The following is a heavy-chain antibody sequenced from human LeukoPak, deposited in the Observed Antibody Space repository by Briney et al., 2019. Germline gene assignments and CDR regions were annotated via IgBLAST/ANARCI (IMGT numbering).Heavy chain of an antibody. J-gene: IGHJ6*03. CDR3: ARDSYYDSSGYSLIAPYYYYYYMDV. Sequence: GGSLRLSCEASGFTFSSYSMNWVRQAPGKGLEWVSSISSSSSYIYYADSVKGRFTISRDNAKNSLYLQMNSLRAEDTAVYYCARDSYYDSSGYSLIAPYYYYYYMDVWGKGTTVTVSS. CDR2: ISSSSSYI. D-gene: IGHD3-22*01. V-gene: IGHV3-21*01. CDR1: GFTFSSYS.